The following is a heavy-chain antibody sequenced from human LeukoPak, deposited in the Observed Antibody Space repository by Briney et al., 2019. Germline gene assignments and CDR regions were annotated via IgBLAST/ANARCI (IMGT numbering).Heavy chain of an antibody. CDR3: ASSLDY. CDR1: GFTFSNYQ. CDR2: ISSSGSYK. J-gene: IGHJ4*02. Sequence: PGGSLRLSCAASGFTFSNYQMNWVRQAPGKGLEWVSYISSSGSYKYYADSVQGRLTISRDNAKNSLYLQMNSLRDEDTAVYYCASSLDYWGQGTLVTVSS. V-gene: IGHV3-48*03.